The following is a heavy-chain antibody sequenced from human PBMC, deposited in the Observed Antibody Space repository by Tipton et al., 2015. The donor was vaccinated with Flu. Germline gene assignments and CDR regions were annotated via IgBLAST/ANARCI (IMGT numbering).Heavy chain of an antibody. J-gene: IGHJ5*02. CDR3: ARRPYSSSWSLRGNYWFDP. CDR2: IYYSGST. V-gene: IGHV4-39*07. Sequence: TLSLTCTVSGGSISSSSYYWGWIRQPPGKGLEWIGSIYYSGSTYYNPSLKSRVTISVDTSKNQFSLKLSSVTAADTAVYYCARRPYSSSWSLRGNYWFDPWGQGTLVTVSS. D-gene: IGHD6-13*01. CDR1: GGSISSSSYY.